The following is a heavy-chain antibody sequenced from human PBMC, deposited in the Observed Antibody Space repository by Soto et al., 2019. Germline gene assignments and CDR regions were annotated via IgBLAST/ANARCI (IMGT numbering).Heavy chain of an antibody. CDR1: GGTFSSYA. Sequence: QVQLVQSGAEVKKPGSSVKVSCKASGGTFSSYAISWVRQAPGQGLEWMGGIIPIFGTANYAQKFQGRVTITADESTSTAYMELSSLRSEDTAVYYCWQQLEPRDVVVAFDYWGQGTLVTVSS. D-gene: IGHD6-13*01. CDR3: WQQLEPRDVVVAFDY. CDR2: IIPIFGTA. V-gene: IGHV1-69*01. J-gene: IGHJ4*02.